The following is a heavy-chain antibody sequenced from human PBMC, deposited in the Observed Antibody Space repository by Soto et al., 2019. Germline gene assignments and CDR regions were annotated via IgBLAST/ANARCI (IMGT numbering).Heavy chain of an antibody. CDR2: MSHSGGT. Sequence: QVQLQQWGAGLLKPSETLSLTCAVYGGFVSSGSYYWSWIRQPPGKGLEWIGEMSHSGGTHFNPSLKCRVTISLDTSKNQFSLKMSSVTAADTALYYCARVERGTATTVVDAFDIWGPGTMVTVSS. CDR1: GGFVSSGSYY. J-gene: IGHJ3*02. D-gene: IGHD1-1*01. V-gene: IGHV4-34*01. CDR3: ARVERGTATTVVDAFDI.